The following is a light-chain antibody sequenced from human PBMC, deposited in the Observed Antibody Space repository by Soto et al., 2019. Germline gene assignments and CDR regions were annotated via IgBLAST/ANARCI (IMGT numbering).Light chain of an antibody. CDR3: SSYVRTNSYV. V-gene: IGLV2-8*01. J-gene: IGLJ1*01. Sequence: QSGPTQPPSASGSTGQSVTIPCTGTSSDVGGYNYVSWYQHHPGKAPKLIIYEVYKRPSGVPDRFSGSKSGNTAALTVSGLQAEDEADYYCSSYVRTNSYVFGTGTKVTVL. CDR1: SSDVGGYNY. CDR2: EVY.